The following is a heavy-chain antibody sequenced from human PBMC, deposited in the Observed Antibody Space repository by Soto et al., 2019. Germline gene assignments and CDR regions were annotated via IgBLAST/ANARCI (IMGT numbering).Heavy chain of an antibody. Sequence: QVPLVQSGAEVKKPGSSVKVSCKASGGTFSSYTISWVRQAPGQGLEWMGRIIPILGIANYAQKFQGRVTITADKSTSTAYMELSSLRSEDTAVYYCARDKGPRGGSSIGCDYWGQGTLVTVSS. J-gene: IGHJ4*02. D-gene: IGHD2-15*01. V-gene: IGHV1-69*08. CDR1: GGTFSSYT. CDR3: ARDKGPRGGSSIGCDY. CDR2: IIPILGIA.